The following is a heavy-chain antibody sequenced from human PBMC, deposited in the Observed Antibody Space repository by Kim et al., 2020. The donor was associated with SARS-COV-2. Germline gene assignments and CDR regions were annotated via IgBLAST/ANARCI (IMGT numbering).Heavy chain of an antibody. D-gene: IGHD3-22*01. Sequence: SVKVSCKASGGIFSSYAISWVRQAPGQGLEWMGGIIPIFGTANYVQKFQGRVTITADESTSTAYMELSSLRSEDTAVYYCARYYYDSSGYYPYYYYGMDVWGQGTTVTVSS. CDR1: GGIFSSYA. CDR2: IIPIFGTA. V-gene: IGHV1-69*13. CDR3: ARYYYDSSGYYPYYYYGMDV. J-gene: IGHJ6*02.